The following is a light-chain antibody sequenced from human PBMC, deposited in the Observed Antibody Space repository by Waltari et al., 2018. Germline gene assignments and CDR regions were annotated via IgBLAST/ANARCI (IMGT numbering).Light chain of an antibody. J-gene: IGLJ2*01. V-gene: IGLV3-1*01. Sequence: SYELTQPRSLSVSPGQTAIITCSGEKLEKNYASWYQQRPGQSPVLVIYQDNNRPSVIPERFSGSGSGTTATLTISGTQVGDEADYYCQTYDGTTILFGGGTKLTVL. CDR1: KLEKNY. CDR3: QTYDGTTIL. CDR2: QDN.